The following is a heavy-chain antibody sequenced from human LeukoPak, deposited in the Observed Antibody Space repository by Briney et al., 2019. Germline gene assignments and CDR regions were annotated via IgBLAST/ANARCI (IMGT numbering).Heavy chain of an antibody. CDR1: GFTFSSYG. V-gene: IGHV3-33*01. Sequence: GGSLRLSCAASGFTFSSYGMHWVRQAPGKGLEWVAVIWYDGSNKYYADSVKGRFTISRGNSKNTLYLQMNSLRAEDTAVYYCARGVAAAQYPLPVDYWGQGTLVTVSS. CDR3: ARGVAAAQYPLPVDY. J-gene: IGHJ4*02. D-gene: IGHD6-13*01. CDR2: IWYDGSNK.